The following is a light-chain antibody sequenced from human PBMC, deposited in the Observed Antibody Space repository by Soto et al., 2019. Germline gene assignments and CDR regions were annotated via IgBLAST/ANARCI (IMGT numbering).Light chain of an antibody. Sequence: DIQMTQSPSSLSASVGDIVTITCRASQSISSYLNWYQQKPGKAPKLLLYAASSLQSGVPSRFSGSGSGTDFTLTISSLQPEDFATYYCQQSYSTTWTFGQGTKVDIK. CDR2: AAS. CDR1: QSISSY. J-gene: IGKJ1*01. CDR3: QQSYSTTWT. V-gene: IGKV1-39*01.